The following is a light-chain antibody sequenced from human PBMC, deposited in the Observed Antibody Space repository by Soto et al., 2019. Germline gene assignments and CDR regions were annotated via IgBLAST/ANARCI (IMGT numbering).Light chain of an antibody. V-gene: IGLV2-18*02. CDR3: SSYTGGGTLI. Sequence: QSALTQPPSVSGSPGQSVTISCTGTGSDVGGHDRVSWYQQPPGTAPKLILYAVTNRPSGVPDRFSGSKSGNTASLTISALQAEDEADYYCSSYTGGGTLIFGGGTKLTVL. CDR2: AVT. J-gene: IGLJ2*01. CDR1: GSDVGGHDR.